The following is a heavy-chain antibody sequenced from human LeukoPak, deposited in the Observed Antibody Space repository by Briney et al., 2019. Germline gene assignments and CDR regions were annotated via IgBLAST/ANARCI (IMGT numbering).Heavy chain of an antibody. D-gene: IGHD5-18*01. Sequence: GASVKASCKASGYTFTSYGISWVRQAPGQGLEWMGWISAYNGNTNYAQKLQGRVTMTTDTSTSTAYMELRSLRSDDTAVYYCARDLRGYSYGYIPFLDYWGQGTLVTVSS. J-gene: IGHJ4*02. CDR1: GYTFTSYG. CDR2: ISAYNGNT. CDR3: ARDLRGYSYGYIPFLDY. V-gene: IGHV1-18*01.